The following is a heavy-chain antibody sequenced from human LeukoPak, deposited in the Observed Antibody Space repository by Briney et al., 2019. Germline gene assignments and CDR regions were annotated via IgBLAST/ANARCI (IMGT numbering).Heavy chain of an antibody. CDR3: AKGSIVRSTGLVQAFDI. CDR2: ISGSGGST. Sequence: GGSLRLSCAASGFTFNTFAMSWVHQAPGKGLEWVSAISGSGGSTAYTDSVKGRFTISRDNSKNTPYLQMNSLRVEDTAVYYCAKGSIVRSTGLVQAFDIWGQGTMVTVSS. D-gene: IGHD1-26*01. V-gene: IGHV3-23*01. CDR1: GFTFNTFA. J-gene: IGHJ3*02.